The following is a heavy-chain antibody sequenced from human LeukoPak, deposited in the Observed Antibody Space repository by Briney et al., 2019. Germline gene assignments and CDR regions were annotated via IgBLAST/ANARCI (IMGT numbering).Heavy chain of an antibody. Sequence: GGSLGLSCAASGFTFSSYGMHWVRQAPGKGLEWVAVIWYDGSNKYYADSVKGRFTISRDNSKNTLYLQMNSLRAEDTAVYYCARDYLDWYFDLWGRGTLVTVSS. J-gene: IGHJ2*01. CDR1: GFTFSSYG. CDR2: IWYDGSNK. CDR3: ARDYLDWYFDL. V-gene: IGHV3-33*01.